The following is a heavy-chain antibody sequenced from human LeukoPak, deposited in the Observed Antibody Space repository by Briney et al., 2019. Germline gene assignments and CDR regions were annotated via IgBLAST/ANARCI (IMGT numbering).Heavy chain of an antibody. CDR2: IYTNGGA. CDR1: GGSVTSGNYY. V-gene: IGHV4-61*02. CDR3: ARGPPGY. J-gene: IGHJ4*02. Sequence: SETLSLTCTVSGGSVTSGNYYWNWIRQPAGKGLEWIGRIYTNGGASYNPSLKSRVTISIDASKNQFSLKLSSVTAADTAVYYCARGPPGYWGQGILVTV.